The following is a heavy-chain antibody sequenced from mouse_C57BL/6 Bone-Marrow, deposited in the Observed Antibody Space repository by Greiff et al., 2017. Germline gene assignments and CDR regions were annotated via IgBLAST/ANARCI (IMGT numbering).Heavy chain of an antibody. J-gene: IGHJ1*03. V-gene: IGHV1-64*01. CDR3: ASYYGNSYWYFDV. CDR2: IHPNSGST. D-gene: IGHD2-1*01. Sequence: QVQLQQPGAELVKPGASVKLSCKASGYTFPSYWMHWVKQRPGQGLGWIGMIHPNSGSTNYNEKFKSKATLTVDKSSSTAYMQLSSLTSEDSAVYYCASYYGNSYWYFDVWGTGTTVTVSS. CDR1: GYTFPSYW.